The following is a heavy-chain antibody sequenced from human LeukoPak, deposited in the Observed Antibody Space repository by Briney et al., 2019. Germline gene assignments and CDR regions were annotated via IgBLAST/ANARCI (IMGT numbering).Heavy chain of an antibody. CDR2: IKQDESEK. D-gene: IGHD6-19*01. J-gene: IGHJ3*02. CDR3: ARGLAVTARGSFDI. Sequence: GGSLRLSCAASGFTFSRYWITWVRQAPGKGLEWVANIKQDESEKYYVDSVKGRFAISRDNAKNSLYLQMNSLRAEDTAVYYCARGLAVTARGSFDIWGQGTMVTVSS. CDR1: GFTFSRYW. V-gene: IGHV3-7*03.